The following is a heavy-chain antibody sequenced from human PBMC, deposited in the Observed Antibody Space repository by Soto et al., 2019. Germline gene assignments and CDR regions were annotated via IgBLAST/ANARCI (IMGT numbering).Heavy chain of an antibody. D-gene: IGHD1-26*01. CDR1: GGSISSYY. CDR2: IYYSGST. CDR3: ARHGHGLLSGYVDY. Sequence: SETLSLTCTVSGGSISSYYWSWIRQPPGKGLEWIGYIYYSGSTNYNPSLKSRVTISVDTSKNQFSLKLSSVTAADTAVYYCARHGHGLLSGYVDYWGQGTLVTVSS. V-gene: IGHV4-59*08. J-gene: IGHJ4*02.